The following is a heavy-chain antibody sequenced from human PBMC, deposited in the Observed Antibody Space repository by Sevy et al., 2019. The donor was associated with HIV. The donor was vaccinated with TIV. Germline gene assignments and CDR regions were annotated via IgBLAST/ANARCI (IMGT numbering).Heavy chain of an antibody. CDR3: ARGGLLTANSGGHDY. Sequence: ASVKVSCKASGYIFTDYYMHWVRQAPGQGLEWMGWISPDNGDTNYAQKFQGRVTMTRGTSISTASMELSRLSSDDTAVYYCARGGLLTANSGGHDYWGQRTLVTVSS. CDR1: GYIFTDYY. CDR2: ISPDNGDT. V-gene: IGHV1-2*02. D-gene: IGHD2-21*02. J-gene: IGHJ4*02.